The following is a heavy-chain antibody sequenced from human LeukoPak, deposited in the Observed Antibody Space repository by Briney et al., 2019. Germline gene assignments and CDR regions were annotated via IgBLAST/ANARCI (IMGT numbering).Heavy chain of an antibody. D-gene: IGHD3-22*01. Sequence: PSETLSLTCAVYGGSFSGYYWSWIRQPPGKGLEWVGEINHSGSTNYNPSLKSRVTISVDTSKNQFSLKLSSVTAADTAVYYCARGLKNYYDSNWGQGTLVTVSS. CDR2: INHSGST. J-gene: IGHJ4*02. CDR3: ARGLKNYYDSN. CDR1: GGSFSGYY. V-gene: IGHV4-34*01.